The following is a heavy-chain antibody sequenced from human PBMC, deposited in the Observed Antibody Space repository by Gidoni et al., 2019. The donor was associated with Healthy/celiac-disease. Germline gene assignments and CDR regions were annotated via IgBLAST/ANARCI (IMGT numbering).Heavy chain of an antibody. Sequence: EVQLVESGGGLVQPGGSLRLSCAASGFTFSSYSMNWVRQAPGKGLEWVSYISSSSSTIYYADSVKGRFTISRDNAKNSLYLQMNSLRDEDTAVYYCAGDQSTVTYNWFDPWGQGTLVTVSS. V-gene: IGHV3-48*02. CDR3: AGDQSTVTYNWFDP. CDR1: GFTFSSYS. J-gene: IGHJ5*02. D-gene: IGHD4-17*01. CDR2: ISSSSSTI.